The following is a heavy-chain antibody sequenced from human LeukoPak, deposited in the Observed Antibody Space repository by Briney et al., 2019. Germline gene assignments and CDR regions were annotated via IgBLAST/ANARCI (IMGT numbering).Heavy chain of an antibody. D-gene: IGHD3-3*01. J-gene: IGHJ3*02. Sequence: SETLSLTCTVSGGSISSGDYYWSWIRQPPGKGLEWIGYIYYSGSTYYNPSLKSRVTISVDMSKNQFSLKLSSVTAADTAVYYCARDFGTYYDFWSGYFPDAFDIWGQGTMVTVSS. CDR2: IYYSGST. CDR3: ARDFGTYYDFWSGYFPDAFDI. V-gene: IGHV4-30-4*01. CDR1: GGSISSGDYY.